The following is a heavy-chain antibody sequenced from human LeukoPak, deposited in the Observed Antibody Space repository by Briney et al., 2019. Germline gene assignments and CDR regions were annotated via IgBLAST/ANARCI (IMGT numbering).Heavy chain of an antibody. J-gene: IGHJ4*02. CDR1: GFTVSTNY. CDR2: IYSGAST. V-gene: IGHV3-53*01. Sequence: GGSLRLSCAASGFTVSTNYMSWVRQAPGKGLEWVSVIYSGASTYYVDSVKGRFTISRDNAKNLLYLEVNSLRVDDTAVYYCARGGQTSGSPDDYWGQGTLVTVSS. CDR3: ARGGQTSGSPDDY. D-gene: IGHD1-26*01.